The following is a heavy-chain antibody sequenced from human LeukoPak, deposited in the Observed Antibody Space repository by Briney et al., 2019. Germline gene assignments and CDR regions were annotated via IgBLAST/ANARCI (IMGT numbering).Heavy chain of an antibody. CDR3: ARRPDYTHYVAPYYYMDV. CDR2: ISSSSDYI. J-gene: IGHJ6*03. Sequence: GGSLRLSCAASGFPFRAYGMNWVRQAPGKGLESLLSISSSSDYIYYADSVRGRFTISRDNARNSLYLETNSLRAEDTAIYYCARRPDYTHYVAPYYYMDVWGKGTTVTVSS. V-gene: IGHV3-21*01. CDR1: GFPFRAYG. D-gene: IGHD4-11*01.